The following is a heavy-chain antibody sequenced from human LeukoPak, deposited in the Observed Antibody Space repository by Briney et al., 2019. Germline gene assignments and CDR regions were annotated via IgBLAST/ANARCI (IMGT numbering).Heavy chain of an antibody. J-gene: IGHJ4*02. D-gene: IGHD2-15*01. V-gene: IGHV3-7*04. CDR3: ARGDKFSGDY. CDR1: GFTFSSYW. Sequence: GGSLRLSCAASGFTFSSYWMSWVRQAPGKGLEWVANINQDGREKYYVDSVKGRFTISRDNAKNSLYLQMNSLRAEDTAVYFCARGDKFSGDYWGQGTLVTVAS. CDR2: INQDGREK.